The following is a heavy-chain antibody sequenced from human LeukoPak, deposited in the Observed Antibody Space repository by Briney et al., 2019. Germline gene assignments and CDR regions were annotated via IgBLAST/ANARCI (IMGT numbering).Heavy chain of an antibody. V-gene: IGHV1-18*01. Sequence: ASVKVSCKASGGTFSSYAISWVRQAPGQGLEWMGWISAYNGNTNYAQKLQGRVTMTTDTSTSTAYMELRSLRSDDTAVYYCAREASPNYYDSSGYFDYWGQGTLVTVSS. CDR2: ISAYNGNT. D-gene: IGHD3-22*01. CDR1: GGTFSSYA. CDR3: AREASPNYYDSSGYFDY. J-gene: IGHJ4*02.